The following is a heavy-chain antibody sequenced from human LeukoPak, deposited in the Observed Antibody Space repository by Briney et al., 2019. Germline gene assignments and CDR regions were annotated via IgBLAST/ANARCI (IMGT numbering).Heavy chain of an antibody. Sequence: GGSLRLSCVASGFTFSNYAMSWVRQAPGKGPEWVSAITGSGGITYYADSVKGRFTISRDNSKNTLYPQMNSLRAEDTAVYYCAKWGDYDVLTGYYDPDYWGQGTLVTVSS. CDR3: AKWGDYDVLTGYYDPDY. CDR1: GFTFSNYA. J-gene: IGHJ4*02. V-gene: IGHV3-23*01. D-gene: IGHD3-9*01. CDR2: ITGSGGIT.